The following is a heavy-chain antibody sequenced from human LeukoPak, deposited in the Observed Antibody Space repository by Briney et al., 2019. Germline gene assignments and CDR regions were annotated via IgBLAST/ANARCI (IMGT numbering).Heavy chain of an antibody. Sequence: PGGSLRLSCAASGLTFSSYSMTWVRHAPGRGLEWVSAITGSGGSTYYADSVKVRLTISRNTSNNSLYLQMNNLRAEDTAVYYCAKYRRPNSYSSSWLDYWGQGTLITVSS. CDR3: AKYRRPNSYSSSWLDY. CDR1: GLTFSSYS. D-gene: IGHD6-13*01. V-gene: IGHV3-23*01. CDR2: ITGSGGST. J-gene: IGHJ4*02.